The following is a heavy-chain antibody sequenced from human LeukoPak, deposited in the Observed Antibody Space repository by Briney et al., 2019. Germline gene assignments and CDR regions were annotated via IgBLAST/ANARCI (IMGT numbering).Heavy chain of an antibody. J-gene: IGHJ3*02. CDR3: ARPPRSSGYYAFYI. D-gene: IGHD3-10*01. Sequence: GESLRISCKGSGYSFTSYWIGWVRQMPGKGLEWMGIIYPGDSDTRYSPSFQGQVTISADKSISTAYLQWSSLKASDTAMYYCARPPRSSGYYAFYILGQGKMVTVSS. CDR1: GYSFTSYW. CDR2: IYPGDSDT. V-gene: IGHV5-51*01.